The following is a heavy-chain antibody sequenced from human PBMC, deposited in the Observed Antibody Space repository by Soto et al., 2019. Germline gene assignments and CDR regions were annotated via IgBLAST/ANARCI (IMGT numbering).Heavy chain of an antibody. D-gene: IGHD7-27*01. V-gene: IGHV1-69*01. CDR1: GGSFSTSS. CDR3: ARDVVRSTGGDS. Sequence: QVQLVQSGAQVTEPGTSVKVSCRASGGSFSTSSFVWVRQGPGQGLEWMGGIIPIFSKTNVAPKFQDRITFTEDESTRTVYMELSSLRSEDTAIYYCARDVVRSTGGDSWGQGTLVTVSS. J-gene: IGHJ4*02. CDR2: IIPIFSKT.